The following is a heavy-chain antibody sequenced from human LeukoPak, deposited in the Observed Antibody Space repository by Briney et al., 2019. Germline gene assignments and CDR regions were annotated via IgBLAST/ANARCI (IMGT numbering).Heavy chain of an antibody. Sequence: GGSLRLSCAASGFTFSSYCMSWVRQAPGKGLEWVANIKQDGSEKYYVDSVKGRFTISRDNAKNSLYLQMNSLRAEDTAVYYCARSPHLPLEYYYDSNRYWYCFDYWGQGTLVTVSS. D-gene: IGHD3-22*01. CDR3: ARSPHLPLEYYYDSNRYWYCFDY. V-gene: IGHV3-7*01. J-gene: IGHJ4*02. CDR1: GFTFSSYC. CDR2: IKQDGSEK.